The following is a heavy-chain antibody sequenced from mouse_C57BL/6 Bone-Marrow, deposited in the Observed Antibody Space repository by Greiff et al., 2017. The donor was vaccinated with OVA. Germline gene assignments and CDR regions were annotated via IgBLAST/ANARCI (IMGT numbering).Heavy chain of an antibody. J-gene: IGHJ1*03. Sequence: QVHVKQSGPGLVQPSQSLSITCTVSGFSLTSYGVHWVRQSPGKGLEWLGVIWSGGSTDYNAAFISRLSISKDNSKSQVFFKMNSLQADDTAIYYCARNQELGRWYFDVWGTGTTVTVSS. D-gene: IGHD4-1*01. CDR1: GFSLTSYG. CDR3: ARNQELGRWYFDV. CDR2: IWSGGST. V-gene: IGHV2-2*01.